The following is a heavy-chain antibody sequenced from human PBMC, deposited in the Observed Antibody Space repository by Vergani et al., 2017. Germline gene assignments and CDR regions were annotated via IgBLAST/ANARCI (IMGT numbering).Heavy chain of an antibody. D-gene: IGHD2-2*01. V-gene: IGHV1-46*01. CDR2: INPSGGST. CDR1: GYTFTSYY. J-gene: IGHJ2*01. Sequence: QVQLVQSGAEVKKPGASVKVSCKASGYTFTSYYMHWVRQAPGQGLEWMGIINPSGGSTSYAQKFQGRVTMTRDTSTSTVYMELSSLRSEDTAVYYCARGGCSSTICLNWYFDLWGRGTLVTVSS. CDR3: ARGGCSSTICLNWYFDL.